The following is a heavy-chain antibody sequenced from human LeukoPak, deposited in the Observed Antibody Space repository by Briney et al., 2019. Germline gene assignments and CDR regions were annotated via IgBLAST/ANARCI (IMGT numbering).Heavy chain of an antibody. D-gene: IGHD3-16*01. CDR3: ARHLASPEGGVDY. CDR1: GYSFTSYW. Sequence: AGESLKISCKGSGYSFTSYWIGWVRQVPGKGLEWMGIIYSPSFQGQVTISADKSISTAYLQWSSLKASDTAMYYCARHLASPEGGVDYWGQGTLVTVSS. J-gene: IGHJ4*02. V-gene: IGHV5-51*01. CDR2: I.